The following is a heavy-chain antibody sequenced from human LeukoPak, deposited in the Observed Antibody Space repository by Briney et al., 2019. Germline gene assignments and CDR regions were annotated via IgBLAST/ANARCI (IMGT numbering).Heavy chain of an antibody. J-gene: IGHJ4*02. V-gene: IGHV3-74*01. D-gene: IGHD1-1*01. CDR3: ARNWNAESAFDY. CDR2: INSDGSST. Sequence: GGSLRLSCAASGFTFSSYWMHWVRQAPGKGLVWVSRINSDGSSTSYADSVKGRCTISRDNAKNTLYLQMNSLRAEDTAVYYCARNWNAESAFDYWGQGTLVTVSS. CDR1: GFTFSSYW.